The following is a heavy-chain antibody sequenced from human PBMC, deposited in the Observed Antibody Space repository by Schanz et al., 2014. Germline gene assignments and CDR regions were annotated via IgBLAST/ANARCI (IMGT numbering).Heavy chain of an antibody. J-gene: IGHJ6*03. CDR2: ICSSGNTI. D-gene: IGHD4-17*01. CDR3: ARDGDRFYHNYYMDV. V-gene: IGHV3-11*01. CDR1: GFTVSSNH. Sequence: QVQLVESGGGLVQPGGSLRLSCAVSGFTVSSNHMSWVRQAPGKGLEWVSYICSSGNTIYYADSVKGRFTISRDNAKNSLYLQMNSLRAEDTAVFYCARDGDRFYHNYYMDVWGKGTTVTVSS.